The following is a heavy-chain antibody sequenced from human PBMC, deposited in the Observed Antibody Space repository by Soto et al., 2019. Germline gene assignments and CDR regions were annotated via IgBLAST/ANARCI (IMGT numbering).Heavy chain of an antibody. Sequence: GGSLRLSCAASGFTFSNAWMSWVRQAPGKGLEWVGRIKSKTDGGTTDYAAPVKGRFTISRDDSKNTLYLQMNSLKTEDTAVYYCTTVGGIAAAGTGVLFYYFDYWGQGTLVTVSS. CDR2: IKSKTDGGTT. J-gene: IGHJ4*02. V-gene: IGHV3-15*01. D-gene: IGHD6-13*01. CDR3: TTVGGIAAAGTGVLFYYFDY. CDR1: GFTFSNAW.